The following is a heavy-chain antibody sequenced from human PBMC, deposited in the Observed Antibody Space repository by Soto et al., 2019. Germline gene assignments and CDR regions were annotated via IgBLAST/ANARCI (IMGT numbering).Heavy chain of an antibody. D-gene: IGHD2-2*01. CDR1: GGTFSSYT. V-gene: IGHV1-69*02. J-gene: IGHJ6*02. Sequence: QVQLVQSGAEVKKPGSSVKVSCKASGGTFSSYTISWARQAPGQGLEWMGRIIPILGIANYAQKFQGRVTITADKSTSTAYMELSSLRSEDTTVYYCARAPAAIPYYYYGMDIWGQGTTVTVSS. CDR3: ARAPAAIPYYYYGMDI. CDR2: IIPILGIA.